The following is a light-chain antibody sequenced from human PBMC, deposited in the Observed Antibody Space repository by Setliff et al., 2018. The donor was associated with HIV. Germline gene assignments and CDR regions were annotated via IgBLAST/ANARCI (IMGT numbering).Light chain of an antibody. CDR2: EVS. CDR1: SSDVGGYNS. J-gene: IGLJ1*01. CDR3: SSYTSTSAAV. V-gene: IGLV2-14*01. Sequence: QSALPQPASVPGSPGQSITISCTGTSSDVGGYNSVSWYQQHPGKAPKLMIHEVSIRPSGVSSRFSGSKSGNTASLTISGLQAEDEADYFCSSYTSTSAAVFGTGTKVTVL.